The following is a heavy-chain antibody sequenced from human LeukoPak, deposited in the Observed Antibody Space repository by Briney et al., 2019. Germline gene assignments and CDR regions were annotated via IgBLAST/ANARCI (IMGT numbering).Heavy chain of an antibody. D-gene: IGHD2-2*01. CDR2: IKSKTDGGTT. CDR3: TTEILVVPAAMSDDAFDI. J-gene: IGHJ3*02. Sequence: PGGSLRLSCAASGLTFSNAWMSWVRQAPGQGLEWVGRIKSKTDGGTTDYAAPVKGRFTISRDDSKNTLYLQMNSLKTEDTAVYYCTTEILVVPAAMSDDAFDIWGQGTMVTVSS. V-gene: IGHV3-15*01. CDR1: GLTFSNAW.